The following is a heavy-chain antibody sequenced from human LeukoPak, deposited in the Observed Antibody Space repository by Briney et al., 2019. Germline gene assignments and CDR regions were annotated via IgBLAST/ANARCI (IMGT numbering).Heavy chain of an antibody. V-gene: IGHV3-7*01. CDR3: ARDKIVGATKLDY. CDR2: IKEDGSEK. CDR1: GFTFSSYW. J-gene: IGHJ4*02. D-gene: IGHD1-26*01. Sequence: GGSLRLSCAASGFTFSSYWMSWVRQAPGKGLEWVANIKEDGSEKRYVDSVKGRFTISRDNAKNSLYLQMNSLRAEDTAVYYCARDKIVGATKLDYWGQGTLVTVSS.